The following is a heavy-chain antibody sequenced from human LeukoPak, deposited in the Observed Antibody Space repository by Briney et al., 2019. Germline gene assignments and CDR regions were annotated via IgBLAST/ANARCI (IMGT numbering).Heavy chain of an antibody. D-gene: IGHD3-22*01. Sequence: GGSLRLSCAVSGITLSNYGMSWVRQAPGKGLEWVAGISGSGGSTNYAASVKGRFTISRDNPKNTLYLQMNSPRAEDKAVYFCAKRGVVIRVILVGFHKEAYYFDSWGQGALVTVSS. CDR2: ISGSGGST. J-gene: IGHJ4*02. CDR3: AKRGVVIRVILVGFHKEAYYFDS. V-gene: IGHV3-23*01. CDR1: GITLSNYG.